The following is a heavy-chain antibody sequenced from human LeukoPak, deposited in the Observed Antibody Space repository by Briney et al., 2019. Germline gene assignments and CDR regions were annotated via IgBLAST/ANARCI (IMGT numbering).Heavy chain of an antibody. D-gene: IGHD1-26*01. Sequence: PGGSLRLSCAASGFTFSSYGMHWVRRAPGKGLEWVAFIRYDGSNKYYADSVKGRFTISRDNSKNTLYLQMNSLRAEDTAVYYCAKEVGATGAVDYWGQGTLVTVSS. J-gene: IGHJ4*02. V-gene: IGHV3-30*02. CDR3: AKEVGATGAVDY. CDR2: IRYDGSNK. CDR1: GFTFSSYG.